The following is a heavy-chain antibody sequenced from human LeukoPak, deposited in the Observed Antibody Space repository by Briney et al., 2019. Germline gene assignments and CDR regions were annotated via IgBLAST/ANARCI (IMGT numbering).Heavy chain of an antibody. D-gene: IGHD3-22*01. CDR3: AKDGLYYDGSEHVYYFDS. CDR1: GFTFSRSA. Sequence: GGSLRLSCAASGFTFSRSAMTWVRQGPGTGLEFVASIIYSGGATYYADSVKGRFTIPRDNSKNTLYLQMNSLRAEDTALYYCAKDGLYYDGSEHVYYFDSWGQGTLVTASS. J-gene: IGHJ4*02. V-gene: IGHV3-23*01. CDR2: IIYSGGAT.